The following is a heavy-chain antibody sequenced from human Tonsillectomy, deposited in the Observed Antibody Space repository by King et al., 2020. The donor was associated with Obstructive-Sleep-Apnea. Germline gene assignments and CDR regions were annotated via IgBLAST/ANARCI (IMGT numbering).Heavy chain of an antibody. CDR3: AKDKDSSGWYADY. J-gene: IGHJ4*02. V-gene: IGHV3-9*01. CDR1: GFTFDYYA. CDR2: ISWNSGSI. D-gene: IGHD6-19*01. Sequence: VQLVESGGGLVQPGRSLRLSCVASGFTFDYYAMHWVRQAPGKGLEWVSGISWNSGSIGYVDSVKGRFTISRDNVKKSLYLQMNSLRVEDTALYYCAKDKDSSGWYADYWGQGTLVTVSS.